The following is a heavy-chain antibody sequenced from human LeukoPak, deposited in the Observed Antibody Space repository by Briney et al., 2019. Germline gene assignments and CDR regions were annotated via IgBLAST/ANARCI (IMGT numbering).Heavy chain of an antibody. CDR3: ARGGRGPSYYDSSGYYRNYYYYHGMDV. V-gene: IGHV4-34*01. D-gene: IGHD3-22*01. Sequence: EPSETLSLTCAVYGGSFSGYYWSWIRQPPGKGLEWIGEINHSGSTNYNPSLKSRVTISVDTSKNQFSLKLSSVTAADTAVYYCARGGRGPSYYDSSGYYRNYYYYHGMDVWGQGTTVTVSS. CDR2: INHSGST. J-gene: IGHJ6*02. CDR1: GGSFSGYY.